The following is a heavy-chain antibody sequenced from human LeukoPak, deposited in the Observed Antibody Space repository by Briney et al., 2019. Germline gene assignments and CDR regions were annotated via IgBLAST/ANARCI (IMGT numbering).Heavy chain of an antibody. CDR2: IRYDGSNK. Sequence: QPGGSLRLSCAASGFTFSSYGMHWVRQAPGKGLEWVAFIRYDGSNKYYADSVKGRFTISRDNSKNTLYLQMNSLRAEDTAVYYCAKVALRFLEWLSDFDYWGQGTLVTVSS. D-gene: IGHD3-3*01. V-gene: IGHV3-30*02. CDR3: AKVALRFLEWLSDFDY. J-gene: IGHJ4*02. CDR1: GFTFSSYG.